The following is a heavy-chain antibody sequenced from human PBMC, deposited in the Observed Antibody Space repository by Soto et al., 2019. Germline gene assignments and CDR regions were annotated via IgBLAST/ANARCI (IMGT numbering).Heavy chain of an antibody. Sequence: QVQLVQSGAEVKKPGASVKVSCKASGYTFTSYYMHWVRQAPGQGLEWMGIINPSGGSTSYAQKFQGRVTMTRDTSTSTVYMELSSLRSEDTAVYYCAREGGYCSGGSCYSATSYYYYGMDVWGQGTTVTVSS. V-gene: IGHV1-46*01. CDR3: AREGGYCSGGSCYSATSYYYYGMDV. CDR2: INPSGGST. D-gene: IGHD2-15*01. CDR1: GYTFTSYY. J-gene: IGHJ6*02.